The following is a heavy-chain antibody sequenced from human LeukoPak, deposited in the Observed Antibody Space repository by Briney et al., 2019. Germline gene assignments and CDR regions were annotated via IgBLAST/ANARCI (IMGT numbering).Heavy chain of an antibody. V-gene: IGHV1-69*04. CDR3: ARAPDAIPPWYFDL. CDR1: GYTFTSYA. Sequence: GASVKVSCKASGYTFTSYAISWVRQAPGQGLEWMGRIIPILGIANYAQKFQGRVTITADKSTSTAYMELSSLRSEDTAVYYCARAPDAIPPWYFDLWGRGTLVTVSS. CDR2: IIPILGIA. D-gene: IGHD2-21*01. J-gene: IGHJ2*01.